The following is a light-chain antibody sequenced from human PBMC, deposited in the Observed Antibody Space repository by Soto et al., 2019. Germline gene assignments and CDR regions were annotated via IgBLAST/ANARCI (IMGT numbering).Light chain of an antibody. CDR1: QSLYSSS. V-gene: IGKV3-20*01. CDR2: GAS. J-gene: IGKJ1*01. Sequence: VLTQSPGTLSLSPGERATLSCRSSQSLYSSSLAWYQQKPGQAPRLFIYGASSRATGIPDRFSGSGTGTDFTLTISRLDPEDFAVYYCQQDQSSPWTFGQGTKVDI. CDR3: QQDQSSPWT.